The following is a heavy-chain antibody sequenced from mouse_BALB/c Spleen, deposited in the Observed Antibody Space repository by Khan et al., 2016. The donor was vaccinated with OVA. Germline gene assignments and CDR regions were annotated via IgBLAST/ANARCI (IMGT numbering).Heavy chain of an antibody. CDR2: INPSNGRT. J-gene: IGHJ2*01. CDR3: ARQITTVVATDYFDY. CDR1: GYTFTSYW. D-gene: IGHD1-1*01. Sequence: QVQLQQPGAELVKPGASVKLSCKASGYTFTSYWMHWVKQRPGQGLEWIGEINPSNGRTNYNEKFKSKATLTVDKSSSTAYMQLSSLTSEDSAVYYWARQITTVVATDYFDYWGQGTTLTVSS. V-gene: IGHV1S81*02.